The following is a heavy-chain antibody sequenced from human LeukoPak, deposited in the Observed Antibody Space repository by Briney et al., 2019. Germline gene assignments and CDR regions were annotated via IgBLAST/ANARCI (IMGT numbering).Heavy chain of an antibody. V-gene: IGHV4-34*01. CDR1: GFTFSSYS. Sequence: GSLRLSCAASGFTFSSYSMNGARQPPGKGLEWIGEINHSGSTNYNPSLKTRVTIAVDTSTNHFSLKLGSVTAADTAVYYCARGRETYNCSSTSCHPEDHWGQGTLVTVSS. CDR3: ARGRETYNCSSTSCHPEDH. D-gene: IGHD2-2*01. CDR2: INHSGST. J-gene: IGHJ4*02.